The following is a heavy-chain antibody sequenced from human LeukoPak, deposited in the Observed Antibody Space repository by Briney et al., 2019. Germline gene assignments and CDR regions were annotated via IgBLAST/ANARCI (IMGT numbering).Heavy chain of an antibody. D-gene: IGHD5-18*01. CDR2: IIPILGIA. Sequence: GSSVKVSCKASGGTFSSYAISWVRQAPGQGLEWMGRIIPILGIANYAQKFQGRVTITADKSTSTAYMELSSLRSEDTAVYYCATHGEYSDGYGYAFDIRGQGTMVTVSS. V-gene: IGHV1-69*04. CDR3: ATHGEYSDGYGYAFDI. J-gene: IGHJ3*02. CDR1: GGTFSSYA.